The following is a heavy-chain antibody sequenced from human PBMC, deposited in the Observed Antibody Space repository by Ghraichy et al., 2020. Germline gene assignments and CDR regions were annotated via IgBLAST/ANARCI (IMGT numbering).Heavy chain of an antibody. D-gene: IGHD1-26*01. CDR2: ISGSGDST. V-gene: IGHV3-23*01. Sequence: GGSLRLSCAASGFTFSSYAMSWVRQAPGKGLEWVSIISGSGDSTYFADSVKGRFTISRDNSKNTLYLQMNSLRAEDTAVYYCAKDMGGGSGFDPWGQGTLVTVSS. J-gene: IGHJ5*02. CDR3: AKDMGGGSGFDP. CDR1: GFTFSSYA.